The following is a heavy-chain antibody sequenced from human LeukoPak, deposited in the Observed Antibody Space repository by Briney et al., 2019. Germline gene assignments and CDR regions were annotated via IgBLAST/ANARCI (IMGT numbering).Heavy chain of an antibody. Sequence: GGSLRLSCTASGFTFSSYSMNWVRQAPGKGLEWVSYISSGSGTIYYADSVKGRFTISRDNAKNSLYLQMNSLRAEDTAVYYCAKEPRHCGGDCFSLLDYWGQGTLVTVSS. V-gene: IGHV3-48*01. J-gene: IGHJ4*02. CDR1: GFTFSSYS. D-gene: IGHD2-21*02. CDR3: AKEPRHCGGDCFSLLDY. CDR2: ISSGSGTI.